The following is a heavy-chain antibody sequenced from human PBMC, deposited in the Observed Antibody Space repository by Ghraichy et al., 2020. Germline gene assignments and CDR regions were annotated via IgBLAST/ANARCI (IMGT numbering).Heavy chain of an antibody. D-gene: IGHD1-26*01. V-gene: IGHV3-15*05. J-gene: IGHJ5*02. CDR3: TTEKGRISGFNP. CDR2: IIILSDGGPT. CDR1: EFTLSNAW. Sequence: GGSLRLSCAASEFTLSNAWMSCVRQAPGKGLECVGRIIILSDGGPTDYTAPVKGRFTISRDDSENKLYLQVNSLKIEDTAVYYCTTEKGRISGFNPWGQGTLVTVSS.